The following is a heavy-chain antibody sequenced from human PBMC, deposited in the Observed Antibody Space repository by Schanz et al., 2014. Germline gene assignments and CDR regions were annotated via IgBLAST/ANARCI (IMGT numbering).Heavy chain of an antibody. CDR3: AKSLESCPGGRCSRGYFDY. J-gene: IGHJ4*02. CDR2: ISGGGGTT. Sequence: EVQLVESGGGLVQPGGSLRLSCLASGFAFSSYGMNWLRQAPGKGLEWVSAISGGGGTTYYADSVKGRFTISRDNSKNTLYLQMNSLRPEDAAVYYCAKSLESCPGGRCSRGYFDYWGQGTLVTVSS. CDR1: GFAFSSYG. D-gene: IGHD2-8*02. V-gene: IGHV3-23*04.